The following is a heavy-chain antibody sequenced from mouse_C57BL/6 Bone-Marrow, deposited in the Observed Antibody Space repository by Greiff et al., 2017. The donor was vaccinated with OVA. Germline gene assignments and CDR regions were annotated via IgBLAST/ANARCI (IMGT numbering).Heavy chain of an antibody. Sequence: EVQLQESGPGLVKPSQSLSLTCSVPGYSITSGYYWNWIRQFPGNKLEWMGYISYDGSNNYNPSLKNRISITRDTSKNQFFLKLNSVTTEDTATYYCALYYYGSSSRGNFDVWGTGTTVTVSS. CDR1: GYSITSGYY. J-gene: IGHJ1*03. CDR3: ALYYYGSSSRGNFDV. CDR2: ISYDGSN. V-gene: IGHV3-6*01. D-gene: IGHD1-1*01.